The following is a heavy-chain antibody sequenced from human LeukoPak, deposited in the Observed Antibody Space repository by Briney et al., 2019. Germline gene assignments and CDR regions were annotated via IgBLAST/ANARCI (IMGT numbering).Heavy chain of an antibody. CDR1: GGSISSYF. CDR3: AREGTAGTNLNWFDP. V-gene: IGHV4-59*01. Sequence: SETLSLTCTLSGGSISSYFWSWIRQPPGKKLEWIGYIYYSGSTNYNPSLKSRVTISVDTSKNQFSLKLSSVTAADTAVYYCAREGTAGTNLNWFDPWGQGTLVTVSS. J-gene: IGHJ5*02. D-gene: IGHD1-1*01. CDR2: IYYSGST.